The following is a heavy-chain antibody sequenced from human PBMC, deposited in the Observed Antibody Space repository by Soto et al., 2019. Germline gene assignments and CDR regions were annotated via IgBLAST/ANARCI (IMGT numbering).Heavy chain of an antibody. D-gene: IGHD1-7*01. V-gene: IGHV4-59*01. J-gene: IGHJ6*02. Sequence: SETLSLTCTVSGGSISSYYWSWIRQPPGKGLEWIGYIYYSGSTNYNPSLKSRVTISVDTSKNQFSLKLSSVTAVDTAVYYCARDGGGNWNYDRYYYYGMDVWGQGTTVTV. CDR3: ARDGGGNWNYDRYYYYGMDV. CDR1: GGSISSYY. CDR2: IYYSGST.